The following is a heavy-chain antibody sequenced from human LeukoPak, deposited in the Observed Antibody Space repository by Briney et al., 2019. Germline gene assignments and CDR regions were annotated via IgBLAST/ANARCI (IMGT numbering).Heavy chain of an antibody. CDR2: IRYDGSNK. D-gene: IGHD1-26*01. CDR1: GFTFSSYG. Sequence: QTGGSLRLSCAASGFTFSSYGMHWVRQAPGKGLEWVVFIRYDGSNKYYADSVKGRFTIYRDNSKNTMYLQMNSLRAEDTAVYYCAWMGTTRYYFDYWGQGTLVTVSS. J-gene: IGHJ4*02. CDR3: AWMGTTRYYFDY. V-gene: IGHV3-30*02.